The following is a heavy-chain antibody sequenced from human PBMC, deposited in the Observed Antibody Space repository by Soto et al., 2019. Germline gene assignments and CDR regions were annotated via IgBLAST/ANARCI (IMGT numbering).Heavy chain of an antibody. Sequence: QVQLVESGRGVVQPGRSLRLSCAASGFTFSNYGVHWVRQAPGSGLEWVALISYDGNYQYYADAVKGRFTISRDNSKNTLYLEMTSLRSEDTAVYYCAKDRRVRDGLDVWGQGTTVTVSS. CDR1: GFTFSNYG. D-gene: IGHD3-10*01. V-gene: IGHV3-30*18. J-gene: IGHJ6*02. CDR3: AKDRRVRDGLDV. CDR2: ISYDGNYQ.